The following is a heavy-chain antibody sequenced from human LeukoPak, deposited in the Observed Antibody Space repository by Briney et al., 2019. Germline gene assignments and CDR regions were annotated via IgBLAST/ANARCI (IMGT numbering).Heavy chain of an antibody. J-gene: IGHJ3*02. CDR3: ARETYYYDSSGYAFDI. V-gene: IGHV4-61*02. D-gene: IGHD3-22*01. CDR1: GGSISSGSYY. Sequence: SETLSLTCTVSGGSISSGSYYWSWIRQPAGKGLEWIGRIYTSGSTNYNPSLKSRVTISVDTSKNQFSLKLSSVTAADTAVYYCARETYYYDSSGYAFDIWGQGTMVTVSS. CDR2: IYTSGST.